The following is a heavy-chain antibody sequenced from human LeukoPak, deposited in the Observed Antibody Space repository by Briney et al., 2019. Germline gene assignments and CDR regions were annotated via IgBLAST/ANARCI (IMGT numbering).Heavy chain of an antibody. CDR1: GFTFRNYW. J-gene: IGHJ4*02. CDR3: ARDYWRSLEY. Sequence: GGSPRLSCAASGFTFRNYWMSWVRQAPRKGLEWVAIINEDGNTKYYVDSLKGRFTISRDNAKNSLYLQMSSLRAEDTAVYYCARDYWRSLEYWGQGTLVTVSS. CDR2: INEDGNTK. D-gene: IGHD3-16*01. V-gene: IGHV3-7*03.